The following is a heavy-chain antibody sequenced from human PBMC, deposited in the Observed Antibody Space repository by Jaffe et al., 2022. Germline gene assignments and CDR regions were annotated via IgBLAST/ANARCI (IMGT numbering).Heavy chain of an antibody. CDR3: ARDPTFGDYPGYFDY. V-gene: IGHV1-46*01. D-gene: IGHD4-17*01. CDR1: GYTFTSYY. Sequence: QVQLVQSGAEVKKPGASVKVSCKASGYTFTSYYMHWVRQAPGQGLEWMGIINPSGGSTSYAQKFQGRVTMTRDTSTSTVYMELSSLRSEDTAVYYCARDPTFGDYPGYFDYWGQGTLVTVSS. J-gene: IGHJ4*02. CDR2: INPSGGST.